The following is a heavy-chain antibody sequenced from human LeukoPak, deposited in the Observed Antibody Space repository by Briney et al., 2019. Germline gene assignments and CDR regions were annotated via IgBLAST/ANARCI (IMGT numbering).Heavy chain of an antibody. CDR3: ARGAVYYMDI. CDR2: IVGGDGGT. D-gene: IGHD6-19*01. Sequence: GGSLRLSCAASGFPISTNGMSWVRQAPGKGLEWVSGIVGGDGGTYYADSVKGRFIISRDNSKNTLYVQMNSLRAEDTAVYYCARGAVYYMDIWGKGTTVTIS. J-gene: IGHJ6*03. CDR1: GFPISTNG. V-gene: IGHV3-23*01.